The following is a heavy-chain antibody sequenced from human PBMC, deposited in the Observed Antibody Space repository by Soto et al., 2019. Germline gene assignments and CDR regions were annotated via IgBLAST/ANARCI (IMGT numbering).Heavy chain of an antibody. CDR2: TGATGRTT. CDR1: GLTFNIYA. V-gene: IGHV3-23*01. Sequence: PGGSLRLSCAASGLTFNIYAMTWVRQAPGKGLEWVSTTGATGRTTYYADSVKGRFTVSRDNSKNTLDLHMSSLRAEDTAVYYCARDKGYGDPEFDYWGQGTLVTVSS. CDR3: ARDKGYGDPEFDY. D-gene: IGHD4-17*01. J-gene: IGHJ4*02.